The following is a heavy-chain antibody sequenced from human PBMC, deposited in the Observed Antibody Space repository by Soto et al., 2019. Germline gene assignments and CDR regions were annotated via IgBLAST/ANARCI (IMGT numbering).Heavy chain of an antibody. J-gene: IGHJ4*02. CDR3: ARSSVAAAGTLGN. V-gene: IGHV1-69*02. D-gene: IGHD6-13*01. Sequence: QVQLVQSGAEVKKPGSSVKVSCKASGGTLNSYTINWVRQAPGHGSEWLGRIIPVLGVANYAQTFQGRVTITADKSTSTVYMDLTSLRSEDTAVYYCARSSVAAAGTLGNWGPGTLVTVSS. CDR1: GGTLNSYT. CDR2: IIPVLGVA.